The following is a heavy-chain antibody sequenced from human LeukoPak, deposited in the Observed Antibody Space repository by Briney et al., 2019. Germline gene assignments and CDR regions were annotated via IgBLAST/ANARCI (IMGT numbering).Heavy chain of an antibody. D-gene: IGHD2-15*01. Sequence: PGGSLRLSCVASGFTFSGHWMLWVRQVPGKGLMAVSRITPDGNAAAYADSVKGRFTISRDNAKNTLYLEMNSLTAEDTALYHCTRSGYSNGYDYWGQGTLVTVSS. V-gene: IGHV3-74*03. CDR2: ITPDGNAA. CDR3: TRSGYSNGYDY. J-gene: IGHJ4*02. CDR1: GFTFSGHW.